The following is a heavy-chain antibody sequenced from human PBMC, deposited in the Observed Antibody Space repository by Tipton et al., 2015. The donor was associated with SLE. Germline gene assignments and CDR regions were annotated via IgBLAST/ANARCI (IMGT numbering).Heavy chain of an antibody. J-gene: IGHJ3*02. CDR3: ARLREYSLDAFDI. CDR1: GYSFTSNW. Sequence: QLVQSGAEVKKPGESLRISCKGSGYSFTSNWITWVRQMPGKGLEWMGRIDPSDSYTNYSPSFQGHVTISVDKSISTAYLQWSSLKASDTAMYYCARLREYSLDAFDIWGQGTMVTVSS. CDR2: IDPSDSYT. V-gene: IGHV5-10-1*01. D-gene: IGHD5-18*01.